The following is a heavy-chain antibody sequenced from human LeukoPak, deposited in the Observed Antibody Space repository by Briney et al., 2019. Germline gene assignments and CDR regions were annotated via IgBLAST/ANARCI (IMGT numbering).Heavy chain of an antibody. J-gene: IGHJ4*02. CDR2: INHSGST. V-gene: IGHV4-34*01. CDR1: GGSFSGHY. D-gene: IGHD3-10*01. CDR3: ARPRYGSGTLDS. Sequence: SETLSLTCAVYGGSFSGHYWTWVRQPPGKGLEWIGEINHSGSTTYNPALNNRVTISVDTSKNQFSLKMSSVAAADTAVYYCARPRYGSGTLDSWGQGTLVT.